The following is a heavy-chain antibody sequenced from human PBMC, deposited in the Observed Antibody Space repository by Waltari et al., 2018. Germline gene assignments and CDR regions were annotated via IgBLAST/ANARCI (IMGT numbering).Heavy chain of an antibody. Sequence: QLQLQESGPGLVKPSGTLSLTCSVSGGSISSSRYYWGWVRQSPGKGLEWVGSIYYSGSIYYNPNLQRRVTISGDTSKNQFSLNLSSVTAADTAVYYCARHWKRNGYRFDPWGQGTRVTVSS. CDR2: IYYSGSI. V-gene: IGHV4-39*01. CDR1: GGSISSSRYY. D-gene: IGHD5-12*01. J-gene: IGHJ5*02. CDR3: ARHWKRNGYRFDP.